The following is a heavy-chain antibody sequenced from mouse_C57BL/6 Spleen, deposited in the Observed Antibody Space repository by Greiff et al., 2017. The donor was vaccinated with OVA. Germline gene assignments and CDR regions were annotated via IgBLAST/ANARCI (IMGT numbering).Heavy chain of an antibody. CDR1: GFSLTSYG. D-gene: IGHD1-1*01. Sequence: QVQLQQSGPGLVAPSQSLSITCTVSGFSLTSYGVSWVRQPPGKGLEWLGVIWGDGSTNYHSALISRLSISKDNSKSQVFLKLNSLQTDDTATYYCAKQGVNYYGSSYVYWYFDVWGTGTTVTVSS. CDR2: IWGDGST. CDR3: AKQGVNYYGSSYVYWYFDV. J-gene: IGHJ1*03. V-gene: IGHV2-3*01.